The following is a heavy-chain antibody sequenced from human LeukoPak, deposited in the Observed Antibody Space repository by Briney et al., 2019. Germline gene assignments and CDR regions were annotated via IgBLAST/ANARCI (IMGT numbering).Heavy chain of an antibody. CDR3: ARDQKWFGELSSPDY. CDR2: ISSSSSYI. V-gene: IGHV3-21*01. Sequence: GGSLRLSCAASGFTFSSYAMHWVRQAPGKGLEWVSSISSSSSYIYYADSVKGRFTISRDNAKNSLYLQMNSLRAEDTAVYYCARDQKWFGELSSPDYWGQGTLVTVSS. CDR1: GFTFSSYA. J-gene: IGHJ4*02. D-gene: IGHD3-10*01.